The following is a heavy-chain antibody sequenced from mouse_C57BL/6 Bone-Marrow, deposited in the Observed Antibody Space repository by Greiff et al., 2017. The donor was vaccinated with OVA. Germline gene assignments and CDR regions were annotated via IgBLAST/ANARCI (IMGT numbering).Heavy chain of an antibody. V-gene: IGHV2-6-1*01. CDR3: ARQDYYGSSYYYAMDY. D-gene: IGHD1-1*01. CDR2: IWSDGST. J-gene: IGHJ4*01. CDR1: GFSLTSYG. Sequence: VQLVESGPGLVAPSQSLSITCTVSGFSLTSYGVHWVRQPPGKGLEWLVVIWSDGSTTYNSALKSRLSISKDNSKSQVFLKMNSLQTDDTAMYYCARQDYYGSSYYYAMDYWGQGTSVTVSS.